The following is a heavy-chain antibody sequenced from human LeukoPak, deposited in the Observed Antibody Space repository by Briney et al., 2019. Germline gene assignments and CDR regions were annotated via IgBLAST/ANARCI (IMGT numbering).Heavy chain of an antibody. CDR2: MNPNSGNT. J-gene: IGHJ1*01. Sequence: ASVKVSCKASGYTFTSYDINWVRQATGQGLEWMGWMNPNSGNTGYAQKFQGRVTMTRNTSISTAYMELSSLRSDDTAVYYCAREDYYDSSGYYKNKEYFQHWGQGTLVTVSS. D-gene: IGHD3-22*01. CDR3: AREDYYDSSGYYKNKEYFQH. CDR1: GYTFTSYD. V-gene: IGHV1-8*01.